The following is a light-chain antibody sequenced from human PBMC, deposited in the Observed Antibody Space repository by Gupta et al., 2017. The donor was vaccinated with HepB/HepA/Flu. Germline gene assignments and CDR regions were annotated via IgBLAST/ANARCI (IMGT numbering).Light chain of an antibody. J-gene: IGLJ2*01. Sequence: QYVLSQPPSACGTPGQRVTISCSGSSSNIGINPVHWYQRLPGTTPKLLIYSNNQRPSGVPDRFSGAKSGTSASLAISGLQAEDEADYYCAAWDDSRNGVVFGGGTKLTVL. CDR3: AAWDDSRNGVV. CDR2: SNN. CDR1: SSNIGINP. V-gene: IGLV1-44*01.